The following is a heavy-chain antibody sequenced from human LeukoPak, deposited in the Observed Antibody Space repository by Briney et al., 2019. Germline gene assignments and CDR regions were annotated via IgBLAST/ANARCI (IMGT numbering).Heavy chain of an antibody. Sequence: GGSLRLSCAASGFTFNAYSMTWVRQAPGKGLECIASVTGSGNSRVFADSVKGRFSISRDNAKNSLDLQLNNLSAEDTATYYCARVRYDSGWFDYWGQGTLVTVSS. J-gene: IGHJ5*01. CDR3: ARVRYDSGWFDY. V-gene: IGHV3-48*04. D-gene: IGHD6-19*01. CDR1: GFTFNAYS. CDR2: VTGSGNSR.